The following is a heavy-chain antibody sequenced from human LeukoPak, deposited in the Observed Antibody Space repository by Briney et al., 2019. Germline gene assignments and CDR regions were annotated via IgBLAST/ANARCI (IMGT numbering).Heavy chain of an antibody. Sequence: PSETLSLTCTVSGGSISSYYWSWTRQPPGKGLEWIGYIYYSGSTNYNPSLKSRVTISVDTSKDQFSLKLTSVTAADTAVYYCARSLSANLVFFLWGQGTTVTVSS. V-gene: IGHV4-59*08. CDR1: GGSISSYY. CDR3: ARSLSANLVFFL. J-gene: IGHJ6*02. D-gene: IGHD2/OR15-2a*01. CDR2: IYYSGST.